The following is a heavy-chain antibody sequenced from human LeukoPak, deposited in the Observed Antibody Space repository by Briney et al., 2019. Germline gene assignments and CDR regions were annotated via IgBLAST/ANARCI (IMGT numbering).Heavy chain of an antibody. V-gene: IGHV3-74*01. J-gene: IGHJ3*02. Sequence: GGSLRLSCAASGFTFSSYWMHWVRQAPGKGLVWVSRINSDGSSTSYADSVKGRFTISRDNAKNTLYLQMNSLRAEDTAVYYCARDLGDGYPEDAFDIWGQGTMVTVSS. CDR2: INSDGSST. D-gene: IGHD5-24*01. CDR3: ARDLGDGYPEDAFDI. CDR1: GFTFSSYW.